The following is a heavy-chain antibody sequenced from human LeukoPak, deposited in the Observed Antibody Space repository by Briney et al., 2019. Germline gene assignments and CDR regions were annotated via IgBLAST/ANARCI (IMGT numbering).Heavy chain of an antibody. CDR1: GYRFTSYW. CDR2: IYPGDSET. CDR3: ARRAGWTYYFDY. D-gene: IGHD2-15*01. Sequence: GESLKISCEGSGYRFTSYWIGWVRQMPGEGLELMGIIYPGDSETIYSPSFQGQVTISADKSISTAYLQWSSLKASDTTTYYCARRAGWTYYFDYWGQGTLVTVSS. V-gene: IGHV5-51*01. J-gene: IGHJ4*02.